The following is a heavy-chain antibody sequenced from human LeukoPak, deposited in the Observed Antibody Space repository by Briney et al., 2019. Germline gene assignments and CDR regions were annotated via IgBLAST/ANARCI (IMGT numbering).Heavy chain of an antibody. CDR2: INPSGGST. D-gene: IGHD3-3*01. CDR3: ARDKGVTYDFWSGYYWFDP. Sequence: GASVKVSCKASGYTFTSSYMHWVRQAPGQGLEWMGIINPSGGSTSYAQKFQGRVTMTRDMSTSTVYMELSSLRSEDTAVYYCARDKGVTYDFWSGYYWFDPWGQGTLVTVSS. V-gene: IGHV1-46*01. J-gene: IGHJ5*02. CDR1: GYTFTSSY.